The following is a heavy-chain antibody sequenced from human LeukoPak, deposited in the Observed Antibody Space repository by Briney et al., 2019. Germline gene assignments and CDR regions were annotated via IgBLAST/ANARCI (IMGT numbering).Heavy chain of an antibody. CDR1: VFTLSIYE. Sequence: GGSLRLSCVGPVFTLSIYESNCVPQAPGKGLEWVSYIPGIVHGIYYAPSVRGRFTISRDNSKNTLYLQMNSLRAEDTAVYYCAKDCPAYYDSSGYYCRWFDPWGQGTLVTVSS. V-gene: IGHV3-48*03. J-gene: IGHJ5*02. CDR2: IPGIVHGI. CDR3: AKDCPAYYDSSGYYCRWFDP. D-gene: IGHD3-22*01.